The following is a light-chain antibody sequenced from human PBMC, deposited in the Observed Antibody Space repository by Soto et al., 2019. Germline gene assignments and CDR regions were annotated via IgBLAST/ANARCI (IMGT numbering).Light chain of an antibody. CDR1: SGHSSYA. Sequence: LVLTQSPSASASLGASVKLTCTLSSGHSSYAIAWHQQQPEKGPRYLMKLNSDGSHRKGDGIPDRFSGSSSGAERYLTISSLQSEDEADYYCQTWGTGIVVFGGGTKLTVL. J-gene: IGLJ2*01. V-gene: IGLV4-69*01. CDR3: QTWGTGIVV. CDR2: LNSDGSH.